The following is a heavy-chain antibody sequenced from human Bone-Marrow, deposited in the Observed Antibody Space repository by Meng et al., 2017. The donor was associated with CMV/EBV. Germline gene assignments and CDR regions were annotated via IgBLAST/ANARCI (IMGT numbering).Heavy chain of an antibody. Sequence: GESLKISCAASGFTFSSYWMSWVRQAPGKGLEWVANIKQDGSEKYYVDSVKGRFTISRDNAKNSLYLQMNSLRAEDTAVYYCARDFGPEDWGQGKLVTVSS. V-gene: IGHV3-7*01. D-gene: IGHD3-16*01. J-gene: IGHJ4*02. CDR3: ARDFGPED. CDR2: IKQDGSEK. CDR1: GFTFSSYW.